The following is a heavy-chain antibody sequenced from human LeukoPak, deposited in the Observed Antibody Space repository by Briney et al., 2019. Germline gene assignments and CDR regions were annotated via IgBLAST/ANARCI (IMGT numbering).Heavy chain of an antibody. Sequence: ASVKVSCKXSGYTFTDYYLRWVRQAPGQGLEWMGWINPKSGGTNSAQKFQGRVTMTRDTSISTAYMELSRLTSDDTAVYYCARVAVSFWSGLDYWGQGTLVTVSS. CDR3: ARVAVSFWSGLDY. CDR2: INPKSGGT. V-gene: IGHV1-2*02. D-gene: IGHD3-3*01. J-gene: IGHJ4*02. CDR1: GYTFTDYY.